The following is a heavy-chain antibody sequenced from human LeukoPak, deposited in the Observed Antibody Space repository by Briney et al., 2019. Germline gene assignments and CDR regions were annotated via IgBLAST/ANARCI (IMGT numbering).Heavy chain of an antibody. V-gene: IGHV4-59*02. CDR2: IHNSGRT. CDR3: ATDNSYGSGSYYT. J-gene: IGHJ4*02. D-gene: IGHD3-10*01. Sequence: SETLSLTCSVSGGSVSSYYWSWIRQSPGKGLEWIGYIHNSGRTNYNPSLKSRVTGFVDTSKNQFSLKLSSVTAADTAVYYCATDNSYGSGSYYTWGQGTLVTVSS. CDR1: GGSVSSYY.